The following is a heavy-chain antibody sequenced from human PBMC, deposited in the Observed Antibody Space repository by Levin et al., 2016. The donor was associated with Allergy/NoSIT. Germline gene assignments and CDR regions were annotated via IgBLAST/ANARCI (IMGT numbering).Heavy chain of an antibody. J-gene: IGHJ4*02. Sequence: WVRQAPGQGLEWLGVVTPMFDIKTFGPAAPGRVTIVADKSTSTAYMELSTLTPEDTAIYYCARGGIVAAPLDLWGQGTLVTVSS. CDR2: VTPMFDIK. V-gene: IGHV1-69*17. D-gene: IGHD1-26*01. CDR3: ARGGIVAAPLDL.